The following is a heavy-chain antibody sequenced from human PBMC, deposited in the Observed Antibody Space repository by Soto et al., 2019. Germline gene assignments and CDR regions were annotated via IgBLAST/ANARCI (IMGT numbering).Heavy chain of an antibody. V-gene: IGHV3-48*03. CDR1: GFTFSSYE. CDR3: AREEINCGGDCFYL. CDR2: IDTSGNLI. J-gene: IGHJ4*02. D-gene: IGHD2-21*01. Sequence: EVQLVESGGDLVQPGGSLRLSCAASGFTFSSYEMNWVRQAPGKGLEWISYIDTSGNLIYYADSVRGRFTTSRDSAKNSLYLQMNSLRAEDTAVYYCAREEINCGGDCFYLWGQGTLVTVSS.